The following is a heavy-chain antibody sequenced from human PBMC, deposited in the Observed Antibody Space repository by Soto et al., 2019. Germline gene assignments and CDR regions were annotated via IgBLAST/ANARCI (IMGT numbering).Heavy chain of an antibody. J-gene: IGHJ5*02. Sequence: SETLSLTCAVSGGSISSGGYSWSWIRQPPGKGLEWIGHISHSGSTYYNPSLKSRVTISVDRSKNQFSLKLSSVTAADTAVYYCARWFARWGQGTLVTVSS. CDR3: ARWFAR. CDR2: ISHSGST. V-gene: IGHV4-30-2*01. CDR1: GGSISSGGYS.